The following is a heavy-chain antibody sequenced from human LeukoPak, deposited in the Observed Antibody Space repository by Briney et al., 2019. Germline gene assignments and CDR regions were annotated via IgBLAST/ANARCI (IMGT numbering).Heavy chain of an antibody. D-gene: IGHD5-18*01. CDR3: ARGGYSYGSQYYFDY. CDR2: INPNSGGT. J-gene: IGHJ4*02. Sequence: GASVKVSCKASGYTFTGYYMHWVRQAPGQGLEWMGRINPNSGGTNYAQKFQGRVTMTRDTSTSTVYMELSSLRSEDTAVYYCARGGYSYGSQYYFDYWGQGTLVTVSS. V-gene: IGHV1-2*06. CDR1: GYTFTGYY.